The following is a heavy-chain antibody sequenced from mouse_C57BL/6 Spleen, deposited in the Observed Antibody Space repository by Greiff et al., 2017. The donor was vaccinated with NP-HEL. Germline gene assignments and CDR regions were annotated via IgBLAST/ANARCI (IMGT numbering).Heavy chain of an antibody. V-gene: IGHV3-6*01. J-gene: IGHJ1*03. CDR2: ISYDGSN. CDR3: ARGVLYWYFDV. Sequence: EVKLVESGPGLVKPSQSLSLTCSVTGYSITSGYYWNWIRQFPGNKLEWMGYISYDGSNNYNPSLKNRISITRDTSKNQFFLKLNSVTTEDTATYYCARGVLYWYFDVWGTGTTVTVSS. CDR1: GYSITSGYY.